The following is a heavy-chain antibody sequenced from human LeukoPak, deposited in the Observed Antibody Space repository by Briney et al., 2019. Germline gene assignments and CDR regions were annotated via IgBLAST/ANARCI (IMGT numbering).Heavy chain of an antibody. CDR2: IYHSGST. J-gene: IGHJ3*02. CDR3: ARAWGQDYCGSGSYRGDAFDI. V-gene: IGHV4-30-2*01. CDR1: GGSISSGGYS. Sequence: SETLSLTCAVSGGSISSGGYSWSWIRQPPGKGLEWIGYIYHSGSTYYNPSLKSRVTISVDRSKNQFSPKLSSVTAADTAVYYCARAWGQDYCGSGSYRGDAFDIWGQGTMVTVSS. D-gene: IGHD3-10*01.